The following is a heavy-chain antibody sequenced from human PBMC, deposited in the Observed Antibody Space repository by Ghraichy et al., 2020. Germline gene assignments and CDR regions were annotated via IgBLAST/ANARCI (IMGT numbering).Heavy chain of an antibody. J-gene: IGHJ4*02. CDR1: GFTFSSYA. D-gene: IGHD3-22*01. Sequence: GGSLRLSCAASGFTFSSYAMSWVRQAPGKGLEWVSAISGSGGSTYYADSVKGRFTISRDNSKNTLYLQMNSLRAEDTAVYYCAKDQIKYYYDSSGYYHQTHFDYWGQGTLVTVSS. CDR3: AKDQIKYYYDSSGYYHQTHFDY. CDR2: ISGSGGST. V-gene: IGHV3-23*01.